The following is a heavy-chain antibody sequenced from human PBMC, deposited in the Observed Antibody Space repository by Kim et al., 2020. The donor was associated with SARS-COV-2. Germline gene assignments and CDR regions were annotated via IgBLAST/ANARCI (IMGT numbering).Heavy chain of an antibody. D-gene: IGHD3-10*01. CDR1: GFSFTSYD. V-gene: IGHV1-8*01. Sequence: ASVKVSCKASGFSFTSYDIYWVRQATGQGLEGMGWMNVVSGNTGYVEKFRGRVMMTRDTSKSTAYMELSSLRSDDTAVYYCARVMGSGSYYGYNYAMDVWGQGTTVTVSS. CDR2: MNVVSGNT. J-gene: IGHJ6*02. CDR3: ARVMGSGSYYGYNYAMDV.